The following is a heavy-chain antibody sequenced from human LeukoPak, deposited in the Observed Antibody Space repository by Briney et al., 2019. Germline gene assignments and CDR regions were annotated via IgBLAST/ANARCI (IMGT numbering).Heavy chain of an antibody. CDR3: AADVTTSYSSTWYARN. CDR1: GDTLTELS. D-gene: IGHD6-13*01. J-gene: IGHJ4*02. CDR2: FDPEDGKT. V-gene: IGHV1-24*01. Sequence: ASVKVSCKVSGDTLTELSMRWVRQAPGKGLEWMGGFDPEDGKTMYAQKFQGRVTMTEDTSTDTAYMDLSGLRPEDTAVYYCAADVTTSYSSTWYARNWGQGTLVTVSS.